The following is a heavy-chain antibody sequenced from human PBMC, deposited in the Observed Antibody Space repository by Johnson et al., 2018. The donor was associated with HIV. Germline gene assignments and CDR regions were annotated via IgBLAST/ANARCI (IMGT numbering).Heavy chain of an antibody. J-gene: IGHJ3*02. D-gene: IGHD6-13*01. Sequence: MLLVESGGDLVHPGGSLRLSCVASGFLFRHSWMSWVRQAPGKGLEWRANIKEDGSQDYSVAPLKGRFTIPRDNAQNLLYLQMENLRAEDSAIYYCARDGVYSSPHDAFDIWGQGTTVTVSS. CDR2: IKEDGSQD. CDR3: ARDGVYSSPHDAFDI. V-gene: IGHV3-7*05. CDR1: GFLFRHSW.